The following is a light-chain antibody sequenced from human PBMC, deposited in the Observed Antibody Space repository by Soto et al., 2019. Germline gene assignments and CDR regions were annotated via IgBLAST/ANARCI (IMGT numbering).Light chain of an antibody. CDR1: SSDVGGYNY. J-gene: IGLJ2*01. CDR2: EVT. CDR3: ASYTSSSTLVV. V-gene: IGLV2-14*01. Sequence: QPVLTQPASVSGSPGQSITISCTGTSSDVGGYNYVSWYQQHPGKAPKLMIYEVTNRPSGVSYRFSGSKSGNRASLTISGLQAEDEADYFCASYTSSSTLVVFGGGTKVTVL.